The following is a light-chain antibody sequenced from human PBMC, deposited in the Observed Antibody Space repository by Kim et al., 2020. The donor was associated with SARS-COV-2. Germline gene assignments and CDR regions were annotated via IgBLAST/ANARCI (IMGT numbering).Light chain of an antibody. V-gene: IGLV2-8*01. CDR2: EVS. CDR1: SRDVGGYND. CDR3: SSYAGSNNLV. J-gene: IGLJ2*01. Sequence: GQSVTISCTATSRDVGGYNDVSWYQQHPGKAPNLMFYEVSKRPSGVPDRFSGSKSGNTASLTGSGLQAEDEADYYCSSYAGSNNLVFGGGTQLTVL.